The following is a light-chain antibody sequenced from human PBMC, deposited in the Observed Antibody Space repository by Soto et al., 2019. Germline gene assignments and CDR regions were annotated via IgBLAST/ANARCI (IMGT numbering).Light chain of an antibody. J-gene: IGKJ5*01. CDR2: DAS. CDR3: QQRSNWPIT. Sequence: EIVLRQSPATLSLSPGERATLSCRASQSVSSYLAWYQRKPGQAPRLLIYDASNRATGIPARFSGSGSGTDFTLTISSLEPEDFAVYYCQQRSNWPITFGQGTRLEIK. V-gene: IGKV3-11*01. CDR1: QSVSSY.